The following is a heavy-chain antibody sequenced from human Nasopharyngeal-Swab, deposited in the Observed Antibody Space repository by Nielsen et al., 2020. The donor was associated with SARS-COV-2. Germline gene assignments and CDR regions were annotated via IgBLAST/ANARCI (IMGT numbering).Heavy chain of an antibody. J-gene: IGHJ6*02. CDR2: IHTSGTYT. CDR1: GFSFGDFY. Sequence: GGSLRLSCAASGFSFGDFYMSWIRQAPGKGLEWVSYIHTSGTYTDYADSVKGRFTISRDNAKNSLYLQMNTLRTEDTAVYYCARGHYGLDVWGQGTTVTVSS. CDR3: ARGHYGLDV. V-gene: IGHV3-11*06.